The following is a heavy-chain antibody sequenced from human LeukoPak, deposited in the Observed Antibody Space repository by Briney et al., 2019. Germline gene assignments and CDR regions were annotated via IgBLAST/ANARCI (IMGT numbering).Heavy chain of an antibody. V-gene: IGHV4-34*01. CDR3: ASQGLRVVSGFDY. Sequence: SETLSLACAVYGGSFSGYYWSWIRQPPGKGLEWIGEINHSGSTNYNPSLKSRVTISVDASKNQFSLKLSSVTAADTAVYYCASQGLRVVSGFDYWGQGTLVTVSS. J-gene: IGHJ4*02. D-gene: IGHD2-8*02. CDR2: INHSGST. CDR1: GGSFSGYY.